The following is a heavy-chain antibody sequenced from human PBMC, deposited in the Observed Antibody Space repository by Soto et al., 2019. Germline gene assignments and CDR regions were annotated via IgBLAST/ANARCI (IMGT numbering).Heavy chain of an antibody. V-gene: IGHV4-59*08. Sequence: SETLSLTCTVSGGSISSYYWSWIRQPPGKGLEWIGYIYYSGSTNYNPSLKSRVTISVDTSKNQFSLKLSSVTAADTAVYYCARSPPVVVAATAQRVYYYYYMDVWGKGTTVTVSS. CDR2: IYYSGST. J-gene: IGHJ6*03. D-gene: IGHD2-15*01. CDR1: GGSISSYY. CDR3: ARSPPVVVAATAQRVYYYYYMDV.